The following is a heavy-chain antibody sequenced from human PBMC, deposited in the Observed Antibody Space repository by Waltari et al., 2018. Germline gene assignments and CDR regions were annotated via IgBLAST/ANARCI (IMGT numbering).Heavy chain of an antibody. Sequence: QLQLQEACAGLVKPSETLSLPCTVSGGSISTSGYYWGWIRRPQGRGLGWVWGTYYRESGNHNHSAKCGDSRSTDTAENSMTLLLRYVTGADAAVYYWARDAEGQLVDYWGQGTLVTVSS. J-gene: IGHJ4*02. CDR3: ARDAEGQLVDY. CDR2: TYYRESG. D-gene: IGHD6-13*01. CDR1: GGSISTSGYY. V-gene: IGHV4-39*02.